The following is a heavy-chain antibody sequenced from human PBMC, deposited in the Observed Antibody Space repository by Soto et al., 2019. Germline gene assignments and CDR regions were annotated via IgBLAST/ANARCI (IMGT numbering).Heavy chain of an antibody. D-gene: IGHD2-2*01. CDR3: ARNTRYCSSTSCYGMDV. V-gene: IGHV1-69*01. CDR1: GGTFSSYA. Sequence: QVQLVQSGAEVKKPGSSVKVSCKASGGTFSSYAISWVRQAPGQGLEWMGGIIPIFGTANYAQKFHGRVTITADESTSTAYMELSSLRSEDTAVYYCARNTRYCSSTSCYGMDVWGQGTTVTVSS. J-gene: IGHJ6*02. CDR2: IIPIFGTA.